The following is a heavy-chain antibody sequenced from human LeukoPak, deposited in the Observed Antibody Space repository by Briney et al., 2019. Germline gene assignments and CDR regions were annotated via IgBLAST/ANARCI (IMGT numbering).Heavy chain of an antibody. CDR2: LQYDGTEK. J-gene: IGHJ4*02. D-gene: IGHD3-10*02. CDR1: GFTFSTSV. Sequence: RGSLRLSCTPSGFTFSTSVMHWVRQAPGKGLEWVGFLQYDGTEKYYADSVRGRFTISRDNSKNTLYLQMDSLRAEDTAVYYCARECSSIAIGALDFWGQGTLVIVSS. CDR3: ARECSSIAIGALDF. V-gene: IGHV3-30*02.